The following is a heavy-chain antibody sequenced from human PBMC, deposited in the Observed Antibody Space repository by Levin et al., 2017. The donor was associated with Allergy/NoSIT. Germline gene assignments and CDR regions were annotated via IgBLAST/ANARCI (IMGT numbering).Heavy chain of an antibody. CDR2: INPSDTVT. J-gene: IGHJ6*02. CDR3: AREMYCNSFSCYSPGYYGMDV. Sequence: TGESLKISCKTSGYTFTDYYIHWVRQAPGQGLEWMGTINPSDTVTNYAQKFQGRVTMTSDTSTRSVYMELSSLTSEDIGVYYCAREMYCNSFSCYSPGYYGMDVWGQGTTVTVSS. D-gene: IGHD2/OR15-2a*01. V-gene: IGHV1-46*01. CDR1: GYTFTDYY.